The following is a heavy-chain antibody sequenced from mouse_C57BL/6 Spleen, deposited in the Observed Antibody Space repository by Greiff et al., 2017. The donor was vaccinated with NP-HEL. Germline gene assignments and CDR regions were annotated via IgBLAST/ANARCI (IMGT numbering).Heavy chain of an antibody. V-gene: IGHV1-81*01. CDR3: ARGGYGSRDWYFEV. CDR2: IYPRSGNT. D-gene: IGHD1-1*01. Sequence: QVQLQQSGAELARPGASVKLSCKASGYTFTSYGISWAKQSPGPGLEWIGEIYPRSGNTYYTVKFKGKATLTADQSSRTAYMQLRSLTSEDAAVYFCARGGYGSRDWYFEVWGTGTTVTVSS. CDR1: GYTFTSYG. J-gene: IGHJ1*03.